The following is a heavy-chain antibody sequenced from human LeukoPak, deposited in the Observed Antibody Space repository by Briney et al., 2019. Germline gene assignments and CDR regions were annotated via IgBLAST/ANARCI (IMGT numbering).Heavy chain of an antibody. CDR1: GGSISSGDYY. CDR2: IYYSGST. Sequence: SETLSLTCTVSGGSISSGDYYWSWIRQPPGKGLEWIGYIYYSGSTYYNPSLKSRVTISVDTSMNQFSLKLSSVTAADTAVYYCARSYDISPIDYWGQGTLVTVSS. D-gene: IGHD3-9*01. V-gene: IGHV4-30-4*08. J-gene: IGHJ4*02. CDR3: ARSYDISPIDY.